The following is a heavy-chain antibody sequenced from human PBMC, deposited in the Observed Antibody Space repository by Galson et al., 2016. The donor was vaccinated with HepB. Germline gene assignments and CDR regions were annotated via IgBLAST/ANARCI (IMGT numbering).Heavy chain of an antibody. Sequence: PALVKPTQTLTLTCTFSGLSLNSGGEGVGWIRQPPGKALEWLALIYWDGEERYRPALQNRLTISKDTSKNQVVLTMTNMDAVDTGTYFCAHLGGNSASCSDHWGQGALVAVSA. CDR1: GLSLNSGGEG. V-gene: IGHV2-5*02. CDR2: IYWDGEE. J-gene: IGHJ1*01. D-gene: IGHD2-2*01. CDR3: AHLGGNSASCSDH.